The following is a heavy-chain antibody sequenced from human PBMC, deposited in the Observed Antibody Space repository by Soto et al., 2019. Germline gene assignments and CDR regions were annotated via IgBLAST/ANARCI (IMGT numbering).Heavy chain of an antibody. V-gene: IGHV1-69*13. J-gene: IGHJ6*03. CDR2: IIPIFGTA. D-gene: IGHD2-21*02. Sequence: ASVKVSCKASGGTFSSYAISWVRQAPGQGLEWMGGIIPIFGTANYAQKFQGRIKITADESTSTAYMELSRLRSEDTAVYYCARVPKTYCGGDCYSGYYYYYMDVWGKGTTVTVSS. CDR3: ARVPKTYCGGDCYSGYYYYYMDV. CDR1: GGTFSSYA.